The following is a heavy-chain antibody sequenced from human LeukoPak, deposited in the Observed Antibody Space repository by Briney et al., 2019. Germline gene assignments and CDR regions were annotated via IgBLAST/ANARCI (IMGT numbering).Heavy chain of an antibody. CDR3: ARGWSGYDTVAQDAFDI. J-gene: IGHJ3*02. V-gene: IGHV3-33*01. Sequence: GGSLRLSCAASGFAFSSYGMHWVRQAPGKGLEWVAVTWYDGSNKYYANSVKGRFTISRDNSKNTLYLQMNSLRAEDTAVYYCARGWSGYDTVAQDAFDIWGQGTMVTVSS. CDR1: GFAFSSYG. D-gene: IGHD5-12*01. CDR2: TWYDGSNK.